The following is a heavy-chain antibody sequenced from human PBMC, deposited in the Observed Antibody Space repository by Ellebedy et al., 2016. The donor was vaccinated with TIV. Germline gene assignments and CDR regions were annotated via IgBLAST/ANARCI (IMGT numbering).Heavy chain of an antibody. CDR1: GFRFSTHG. J-gene: IGHJ4*02. CDR2: ISSHGQTT. V-gene: IGHV3-30*03. Sequence: GESLKISCAASGFRFSTHGMHWVRQAPGKGLEWVAVISSHGQTTYYADSVKGRFTISRDNSKNTLFLQMSSLRAEDTAVYFCARRSTDFAFDSWGQGTLVTVSS. CDR3: ARRSTDFAFDS. D-gene: IGHD3/OR15-3a*01.